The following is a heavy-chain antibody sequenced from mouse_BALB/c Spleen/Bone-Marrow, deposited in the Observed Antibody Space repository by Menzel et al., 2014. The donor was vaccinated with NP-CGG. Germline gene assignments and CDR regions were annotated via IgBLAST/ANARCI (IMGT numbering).Heavy chain of an antibody. V-gene: IGHV5-17*02. J-gene: IGHJ2*01. Sequence: EVKLMESGGGLVQPGGSRKLSCAASGFTFSSFGMHWVRQAPEKGLEWVAYISSGSSAIFYADTLKGRFTVSRDNPKNTLFLQMTSLRSEDTAMYYCTRGGNWDDLDYWGQGTTLTVSS. CDR1: GFTFSSFG. CDR3: TRGGNWDDLDY. CDR2: ISSGSSAI. D-gene: IGHD4-1*01.